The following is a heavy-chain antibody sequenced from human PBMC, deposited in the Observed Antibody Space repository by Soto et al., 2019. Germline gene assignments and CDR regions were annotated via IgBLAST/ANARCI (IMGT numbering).Heavy chain of an antibody. Sequence: GGSLRLSCAASGFTFSSYGMHWVRQAPGKGLEWVAFTSYDGGNKYYGDSVKGRFTISRDNSKNTLYLQMNSLRAEDTAVYYCAKDRSGWNLNDAFDVWGPGTMVTVS. D-gene: IGHD6-19*01. CDR3: AKDRSGWNLNDAFDV. J-gene: IGHJ3*01. CDR2: TSYDGGNK. V-gene: IGHV3-30*18. CDR1: GFTFSSYG.